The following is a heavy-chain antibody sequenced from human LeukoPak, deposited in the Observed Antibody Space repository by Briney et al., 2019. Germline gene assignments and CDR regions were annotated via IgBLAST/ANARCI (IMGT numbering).Heavy chain of an antibody. CDR3: ARGVSTWYRIDY. CDR1: GFTFSSYA. D-gene: IGHD6-13*01. Sequence: GSLRLSCAASGFTFSSYAMHWVRQAPGKGLEWVAVISYDGSNKYYADSVKGRFTISRDNSKSSVYLQMDSLKADDTAVYYCARGVSTWYRIDYWGQGTLVTVSS. V-gene: IGHV3-30*01. CDR2: ISYDGSNK. J-gene: IGHJ4*02.